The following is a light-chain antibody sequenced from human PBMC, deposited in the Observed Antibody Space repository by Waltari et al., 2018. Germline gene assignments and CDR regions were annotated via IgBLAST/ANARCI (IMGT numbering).Light chain of an antibody. V-gene: IGKV3-15*01. CDR3: QQYNIWPPNHT. J-gene: IGKJ2*01. Sequence: EILMTQSPATLSVPPGEVATLSCRASQSVGTNLAWYQQKPGQPPRVVVYGAYRRARGIPARFSGSGSGTEFTLTISSLQSEDFAVYYCQQYNIWPPNHTFGQGTKLEI. CDR1: QSVGTN. CDR2: GAY.